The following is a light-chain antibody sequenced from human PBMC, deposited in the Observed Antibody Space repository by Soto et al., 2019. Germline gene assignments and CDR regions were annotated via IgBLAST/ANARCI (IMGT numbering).Light chain of an antibody. CDR3: AAWDDSLNAVV. V-gene: IGLV1-44*01. Sequence: QPVLTQPPSASGTPGQRVTISCSGSSSNIGSNTVNWYQQLPGTAPKLLIYTNNQRPSGVPDRFSGSKSGTSASLAISGLQSEDGADYHCAAWDDSLNAVVFGGGTQLTVL. J-gene: IGLJ2*01. CDR1: SSNIGSNT. CDR2: TNN.